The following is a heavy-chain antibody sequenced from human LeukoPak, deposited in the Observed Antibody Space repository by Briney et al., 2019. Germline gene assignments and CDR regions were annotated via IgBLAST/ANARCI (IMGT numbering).Heavy chain of an antibody. J-gene: IGHJ4*02. D-gene: IGHD4-17*01. CDR3: ARAYGDYGRPYY. CDR2: IYYSGST. Sequence: SETLSLTCTVSGGSISSGGYYWSWIRQHPGKGLEWIGYIYYSGSTYYNPSLKSRVTISVDTSKNQFSLKLSSVTAADTAVYYCARAYGDYGRPYYWGQGTLVTVSS. V-gene: IGHV4-31*03. CDR1: GGSISSGGYY.